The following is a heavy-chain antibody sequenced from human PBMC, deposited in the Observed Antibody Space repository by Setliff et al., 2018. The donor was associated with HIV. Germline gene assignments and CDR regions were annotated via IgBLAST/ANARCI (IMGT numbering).Heavy chain of an antibody. CDR3: ARGVAVASFFNY. D-gene: IGHD6-19*01. J-gene: IGHJ4*02. Sequence: GGSLRLSCAASGFIFSSYEMNWVRQAPGKGLEWVANIRQDGSEQYYMDSVKGRFTISRDNAKNSLYLQMSSLRAEDTAVYYCARGVAVASFFNYWGQGTLVTVSS. V-gene: IGHV3-7*03. CDR2: IRQDGSEQ. CDR1: GFIFSSYE.